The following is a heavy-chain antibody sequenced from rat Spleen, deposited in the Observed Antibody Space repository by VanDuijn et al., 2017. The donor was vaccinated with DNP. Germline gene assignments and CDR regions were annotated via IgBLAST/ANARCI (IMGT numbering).Heavy chain of an antibody. CDR2: ISYDGSST. CDR1: GFTFSDYN. V-gene: IGHV5-7*01. CDR3: TTEDIIRGTPPY. D-gene: IGHD4-3*01. J-gene: IGHJ2*01. Sequence: EVQLVESGGGLVQPGRSLKLSCAASGFTFSDYNMAWVRQAPKKGLEWVATISYDGSSTYYRDSVKGRFTISRDNAKSTLYLQMDSLRSEDTATYYCTTEDIIRGTPPYWGQGVMVTVSS.